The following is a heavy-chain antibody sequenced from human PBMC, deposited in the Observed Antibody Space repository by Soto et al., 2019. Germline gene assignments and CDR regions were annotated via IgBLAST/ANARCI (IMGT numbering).Heavy chain of an antibody. D-gene: IGHD6-25*01. CDR3: AGQTFTIAAASYGRSNWFDP. J-gene: IGHJ5*02. V-gene: IGHV4-39*01. Sequence: VCVRQPPGKGLEWIGTIYFTGNTYYTPSLKSRLTMSIDTSKNEFSLRLNSVTAADTAVYYCAGQTFTIAAASYGRSNWFDPWGPGTLVTVS. CDR2: IYFTGNT.